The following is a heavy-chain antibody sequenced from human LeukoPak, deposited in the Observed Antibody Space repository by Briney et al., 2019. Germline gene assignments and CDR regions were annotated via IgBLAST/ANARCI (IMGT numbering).Heavy chain of an antibody. CDR3: ARVGTYCGGDCYFDY. D-gene: IGHD2-21*01. J-gene: IGHJ4*02. Sequence: SVKVSCKATGGTFSSYAISWVRQAPGQGLEWMGGIIPIFGTANYAQKFQGRVTITADESTSTAYMELSSLRSEDTAVYYCARVGTYCGGDCYFDYWGQGTLVTVSS. CDR2: IIPIFGTA. CDR1: GGTFSSYA. V-gene: IGHV1-69*01.